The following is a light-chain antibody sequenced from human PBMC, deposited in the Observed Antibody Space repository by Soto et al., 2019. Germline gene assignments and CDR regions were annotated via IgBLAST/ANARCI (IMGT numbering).Light chain of an antibody. V-gene: IGLV2-14*01. CDR1: SSDVGGYNY. J-gene: IGLJ2*01. Sequence: QSVLTQPASVSGSPGQSITISCTGTSSDVGGYNYVSWYQQHQGKAPKLMIYEVSNRPSGVSNRFSGSKSGNTASLTISGLQAEDEGDFYCSSYTSSGTLVFGGGTKLTVL. CDR3: SSYTSSGTLV. CDR2: EVS.